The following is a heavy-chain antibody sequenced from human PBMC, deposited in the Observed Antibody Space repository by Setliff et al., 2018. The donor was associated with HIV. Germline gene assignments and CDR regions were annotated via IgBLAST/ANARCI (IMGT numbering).Heavy chain of an antibody. CDR3: ATVPPSGTYLDY. CDR1: GDGVTSKSYS. Sequence: SETLSLTCDVSGDGVTSKSYSWTWIQQPPGKGLEWMGYIFHSGTTYYSPSLKDRLTISIDQSMNHFSLKLTSVTAADTAVYYCATVPPSGTYLDYWGPGVLVTVSS. D-gene: IGHD3-10*01. CDR2: IFHSGTT. J-gene: IGHJ4*02. V-gene: IGHV4-30-2*01.